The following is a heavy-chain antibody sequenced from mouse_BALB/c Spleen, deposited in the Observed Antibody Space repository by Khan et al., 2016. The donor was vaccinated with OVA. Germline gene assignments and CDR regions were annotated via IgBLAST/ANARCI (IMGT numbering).Heavy chain of an antibody. V-gene: IGHV5-6-5*01. J-gene: IGHJ3*01. CDR3: TRDYRFVY. Sequence: EVELVESGGGLVKPGGSLKVSCAASGFTFSNYAMSWVRQTPEKRLEWVASISSGGTTYYPDSAKGRFTISSDNARNILYLQMSSLRSEDTAMYYCTRDYRFVYWGQGTMVTVSA. CDR1: GFTFSNYA. D-gene: IGHD2-12*01. CDR2: ISSGGTT.